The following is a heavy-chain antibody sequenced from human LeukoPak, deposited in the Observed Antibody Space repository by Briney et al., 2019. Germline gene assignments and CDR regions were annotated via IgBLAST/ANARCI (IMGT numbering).Heavy chain of an antibody. CDR3: ARDVHGDYGSGWFDP. V-gene: IGHV1-69*05. CDR2: IMPLFGTA. J-gene: IGHJ5*02. D-gene: IGHD4-17*01. Sequence: SVKVSCKTSGGTFNNSAISWVRQAPGQGLEWLGGIMPLFGTAGYAQKFQGRVTITKDESTRTVYLEMTSLTSDDTAVYYCARDVHGDYGSGWFDPWGQGTLVSVSS. CDR1: GGTFNNSA.